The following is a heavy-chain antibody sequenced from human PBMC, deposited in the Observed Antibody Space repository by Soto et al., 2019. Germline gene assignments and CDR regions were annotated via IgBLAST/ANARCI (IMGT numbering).Heavy chain of an antibody. V-gene: IGHV3-49*04. CDR2: IRSKAYGGTT. D-gene: IGHD2-15*01. CDR3: TRDDKGGGIYYYYYGMDV. CDR1: GFTFGNYA. Sequence: GSLRLSCTASGFTFGNYAMSWVRQAPGKGLEWVGFIRSKAYGGTTEYAASVKGRFTISRDDSKSIAYLQMNSLKTEDTAVYYCTRDDKGGGIYYYYYGMDVWGQGTTVTVSS. J-gene: IGHJ6*02.